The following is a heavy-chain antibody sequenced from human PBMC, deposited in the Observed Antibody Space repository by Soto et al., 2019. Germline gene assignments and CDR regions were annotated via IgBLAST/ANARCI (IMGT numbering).Heavy chain of an antibody. CDR2: IYHSGRT. CDR1: GGSISSGGYS. Sequence: QLPLQESGSGLVKPSQTLSLTCAVSGGSISSGGYSWSWIRQPPGKGLECIGYIYHSGRTYYNPSRKSRVTISVDRSKNQFSLKLSSVTAADTAVYYCASRPSGSGVDPWGQGTLVTVSS. V-gene: IGHV4-30-2*01. J-gene: IGHJ5*02. D-gene: IGHD1-26*01. CDR3: ASRPSGSGVDP.